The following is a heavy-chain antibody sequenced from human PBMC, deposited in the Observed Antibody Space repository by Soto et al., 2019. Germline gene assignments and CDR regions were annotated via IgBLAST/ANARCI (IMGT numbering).Heavy chain of an antibody. Sequence: ASVKVSCKASGYTFIRYGISWVRQAPGQGLEWMGWISTHNGNTYYAQNFQGRVTMTSDTPTSTAYMELRSLRSDDTAFYYCVKDEISSAGFDPWGQGTLVTVSS. CDR3: VKDEISSAGFDP. CDR2: ISTHNGNT. V-gene: IGHV1-18*01. J-gene: IGHJ5*02. CDR1: GYTFIRYG.